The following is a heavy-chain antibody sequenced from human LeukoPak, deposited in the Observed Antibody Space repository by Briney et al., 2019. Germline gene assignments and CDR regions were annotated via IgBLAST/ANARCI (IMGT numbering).Heavy chain of an antibody. D-gene: IGHD3-22*01. CDR3: ARGPYYYDSSGYIEVDY. V-gene: IGHV3-74*01. CDR1: GFTFSSNW. Sequence: GGSLRLSCAASGFTFSSNWMHWVRQAPGKGLVWVSRINEDGSTTNYADSVKGRSTIFRDNAKNTLYLQMNSLRAEDTAVYYCARGPYYYDSSGYIEVDYWGQGTLVTVSS. J-gene: IGHJ4*02. CDR2: INEDGSTT.